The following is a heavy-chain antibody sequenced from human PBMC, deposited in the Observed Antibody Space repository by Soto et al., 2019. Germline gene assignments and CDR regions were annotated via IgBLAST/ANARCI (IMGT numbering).Heavy chain of an antibody. CDR3: ARLLGAHNPRPFWLGYFDY. CDR2: INPSGGST. D-gene: IGHD3-3*01. Sequence: GASVKVSCKASGYNFIGQYIHWVRQAPGQGLEWMGIINPSGGSTTYAQKFQGRVVMTSDASTSTVYVELSSLTSEDTAIYFCARLLGAHNPRPFWLGYFDYWGQGTLVTVSS. J-gene: IGHJ4*02. CDR1: GYNFIGQY. V-gene: IGHV1-46*01.